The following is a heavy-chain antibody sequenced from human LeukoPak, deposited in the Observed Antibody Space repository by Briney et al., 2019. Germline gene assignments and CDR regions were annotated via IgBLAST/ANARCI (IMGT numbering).Heavy chain of an antibody. V-gene: IGHV3-23*01. CDR1: GFTFDDYG. D-gene: IGHD6-19*01. CDR3: AKVWDSSGWTPFDY. J-gene: IGHJ4*02. Sequence: GGSLRLSCAASGFTFDDYGMSWVRQAPGKGLEWVSSISGSGGSTYYADSVKGWFTISRGNSKNTLYLQMNSLRAEDTAVYYCAKVWDSSGWTPFDYWGQGTLVTVSS. CDR2: ISGSGGST.